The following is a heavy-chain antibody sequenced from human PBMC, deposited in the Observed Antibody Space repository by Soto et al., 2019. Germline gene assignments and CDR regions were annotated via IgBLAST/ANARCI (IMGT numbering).Heavy chain of an antibody. J-gene: IGHJ4*02. D-gene: IGHD6-13*01. V-gene: IGHV3-53*01. CDR2: IDGGGST. CDR3: ARDAAAGDY. Sequence: EVQLVESGGGLIQPGGSLRLSCAASGFTVSSNYMSWVRQAPGEGLEWVSVIDGGGSTYYADSVKGRFTISRDNSKNTVYLQMNSLRAEDTAVYHCARDAAAGDYWGQGTLVTVSS. CDR1: GFTVSSNY.